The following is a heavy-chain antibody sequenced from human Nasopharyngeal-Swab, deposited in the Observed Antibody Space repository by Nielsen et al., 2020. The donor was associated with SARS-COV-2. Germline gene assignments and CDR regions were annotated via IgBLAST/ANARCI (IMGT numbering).Heavy chain of an antibody. J-gene: IGHJ4*02. CDR1: GFTFSTYW. D-gene: IGHD2-8*02. CDR3: AGGTGWVFNC. CDR2: IKQDGSDK. Sequence: GRSLRLSCAASGFTFSTYWMNWVRQPPGKGLEWVANIKQDGSDKRYVDSVKGRFTISRDNAKNSLYLQMNSLRAEDTAVYYCAGGTGWVFNCWGQGTLVTVSS. V-gene: IGHV3-7*01.